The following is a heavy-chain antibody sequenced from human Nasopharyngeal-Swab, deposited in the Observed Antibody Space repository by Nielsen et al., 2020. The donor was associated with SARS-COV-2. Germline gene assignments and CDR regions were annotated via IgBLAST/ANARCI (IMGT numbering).Heavy chain of an antibody. J-gene: IGHJ3*02. D-gene: IGHD1-26*01. V-gene: IGHV3-30-3*01. Sequence: GESLKISCAASGFTFSSYAMHWVRQAPGKGLEWVAVISYDGSNKYYADSVKGRFTISRDNSKNTLYLQMNSLRAEDTAVYYCAKGKGEGYFDAFDIWGQGTMVTVSS. CDR1: GFTFSSYA. CDR3: AKGKGEGYFDAFDI. CDR2: ISYDGSNK.